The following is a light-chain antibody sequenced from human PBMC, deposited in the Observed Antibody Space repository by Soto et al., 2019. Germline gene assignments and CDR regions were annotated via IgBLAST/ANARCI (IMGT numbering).Light chain of an antibody. CDR1: QSISSY. J-gene: IGKJ4*01. CDR3: QQSYSTPST. V-gene: IGKV1-39*01. Sequence: DIQMTQSPSSLSASVGDRVTITCRASQSISSYLNWYQQKPEKAPKLLIYAASSLQSGVPSRFSGSGSGTDFTLTISSLQPEDFATYYCQQSYSTPSTFGGGTNVEIK. CDR2: AAS.